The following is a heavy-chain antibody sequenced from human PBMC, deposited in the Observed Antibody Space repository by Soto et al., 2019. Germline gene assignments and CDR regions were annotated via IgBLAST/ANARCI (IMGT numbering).Heavy chain of an antibody. V-gene: IGHV3-66*01. CDR1: GFTVSSNY. D-gene: IGHD2-15*01. J-gene: IGHJ6*02. CDR3: ARGKLRILYYYYGMDV. CDR2: IYSGGST. Sequence: EVQLVESGGGLVQPGGSLRLSCAASGFTVSSNYMSWVRQAPGKGLEWVSVIYSGGSTYYADSVKGRFTISRDNSKNTLYLQMNSLRAEDTAVYYCARGKLRILYYYYGMDVWGQGTTVTVSS.